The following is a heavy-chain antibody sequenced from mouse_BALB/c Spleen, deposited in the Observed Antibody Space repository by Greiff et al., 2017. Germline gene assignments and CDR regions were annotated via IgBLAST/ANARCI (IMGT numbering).Heavy chain of an antibody. CDR3: AIYDNHAMDY. CDR1: GYTFTSYW. D-gene: IGHD2-3*01. V-gene: IGHV1-69*02. J-gene: IGHJ4*01. Sequence: QVQLQQPGAELVKPGAPVKLSCKASGYTFTSYWMNWVKQRPGRGLEWIGRIDPSDSETHYNQKFKDKATLTVDKSSSTAYIQLSSLTSEDSAVYYCAIYDNHAMDYWGQGTSVTVSS. CDR2: IDPSDSET.